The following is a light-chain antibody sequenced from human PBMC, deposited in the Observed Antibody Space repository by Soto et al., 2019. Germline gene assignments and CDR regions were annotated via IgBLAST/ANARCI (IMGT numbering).Light chain of an antibody. Sequence: DIQMTQSPSTLSGSVGDIVTITCRASQTISSWLAWYQQKPGKAPKLLIYDASSLESGVPARFSGSGSGTDFTLTISRLEPEDSAVYYCQNHGTTFGQGTKVDIK. V-gene: IGKV1-5*01. CDR1: QTISSW. CDR2: DAS. CDR3: QNHGTT. J-gene: IGKJ1*01.